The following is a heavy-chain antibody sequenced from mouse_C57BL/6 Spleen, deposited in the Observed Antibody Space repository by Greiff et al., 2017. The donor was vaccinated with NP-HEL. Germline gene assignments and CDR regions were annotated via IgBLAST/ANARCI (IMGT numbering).Heavy chain of an antibody. V-gene: IGHV1-81*01. CDR1: GYTFTSSG. D-gene: IGHD1-1*01. Sequence: QVQLQQSGAELARPGASVKLSCKASGYTFTSSGISWVKQRTGQGLEWIGEIYPRSGNTYYNEKFKGKATLTADKSSSTAYMELRSLTSEDSAVYFCARGYGSSSPFDYWGQGTTLTVSS. CDR2: IYPRSGNT. J-gene: IGHJ2*01. CDR3: ARGYGSSSPFDY.